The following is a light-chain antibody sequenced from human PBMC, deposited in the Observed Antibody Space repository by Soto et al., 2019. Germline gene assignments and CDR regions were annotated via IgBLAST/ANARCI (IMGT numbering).Light chain of an antibody. CDR3: QQRET. Sequence: EIVLTQSPVTLSLSPGERATLSCRASQRITDNFLAWFQQKPGLAPRLLISGASTRASGVPDRFSGGGSGTDFTLTISSLQPEDFATYYCQQRETFGPGTKVDIK. CDR1: QRITDNF. V-gene: IGKV3-20*01. J-gene: IGKJ3*01. CDR2: GAS.